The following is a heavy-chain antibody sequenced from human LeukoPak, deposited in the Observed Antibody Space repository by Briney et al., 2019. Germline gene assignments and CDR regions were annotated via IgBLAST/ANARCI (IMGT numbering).Heavy chain of an antibody. CDR3: AKLREWELPDLFDY. Sequence: GGSLRLSCAASGFTFSSYGMTWVRQAPGKGLEWVSIISGGGDDTYYADSVKGRFTISRDNSKNTLYLQMNSLRAEDTAVYYCAKLREWELPDLFDYWGQGTLVTVSS. CDR1: GFTFSSYG. J-gene: IGHJ4*02. D-gene: IGHD1-26*01. CDR2: ISGGGDDT. V-gene: IGHV3-23*01.